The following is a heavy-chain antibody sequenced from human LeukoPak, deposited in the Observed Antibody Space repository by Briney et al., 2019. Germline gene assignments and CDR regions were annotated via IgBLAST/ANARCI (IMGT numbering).Heavy chain of an antibody. CDR3: AKGLLDYSNRRRDHYFDH. CDR2: ISGGGYST. V-gene: IGHV3-23*01. D-gene: IGHD4-11*01. J-gene: IGHJ4*02. Sequence: GGSLRLSCAASGFTFTNYAMSWVRQAPGKGLEWVSSISGGGYSTNFADSLKGRFTISRANSMNTLYLQVNSLRAEDTAIYYCAKGLLDYSNRRRDHYFDHWGQGTLVTVSS. CDR1: GFTFTNYA.